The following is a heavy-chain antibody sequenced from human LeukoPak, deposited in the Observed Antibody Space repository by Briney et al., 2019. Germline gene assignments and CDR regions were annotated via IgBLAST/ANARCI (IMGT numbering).Heavy chain of an antibody. CDR1: GYTFTSYG. V-gene: IGHV1-18*01. CDR3: ARDYYGSGRTAYYYYYYMDV. CDR2: ISAYNGNT. D-gene: IGHD3-10*01. Sequence: GASMKVSCKASGYTFTSYGISWVRQAPGQGLEWMGWISAYNGNTNYAQKLQGRVTMTTDTSTSTAYMELRSLRSDDTAVYYCARDYYGSGRTAYYYYYYMDVWGKGTTVTVSS. J-gene: IGHJ6*03.